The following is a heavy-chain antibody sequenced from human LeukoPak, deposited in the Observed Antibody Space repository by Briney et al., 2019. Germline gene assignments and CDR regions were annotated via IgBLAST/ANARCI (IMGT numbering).Heavy chain of an antibody. CDR1: GGSISSYY. V-gene: IGHV4-4*07. J-gene: IGHJ4*02. Sequence: SETLSLTCTVSGGSISSYYWSWIRQPAGKGLEWIGHMYTTGSTNYNPSLESRVTMAVDTSKNQFSLKMSSVTAADTAVYYCARDLGAGHVDYWGQGTLVTVSS. CDR2: MYTTGST. D-gene: IGHD1-26*01. CDR3: ARDLGAGHVDY.